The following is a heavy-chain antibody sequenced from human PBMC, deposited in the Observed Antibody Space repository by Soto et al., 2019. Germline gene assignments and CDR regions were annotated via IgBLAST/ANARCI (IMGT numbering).Heavy chain of an antibody. Sequence: PSETLSLTCTVSGGSISSGGYYWSWIRQHPGKGLEWIGYIYYSGSTYYNPSLKSRVTISVGTSKNQFSLKLSSVTAADTAVYYCARQHVLRFLEWSRFDPWGQGTLVTVSS. V-gene: IGHV4-31*03. CDR2: IYYSGST. CDR1: GGSISSGGYY. CDR3: ARQHVLRFLEWSRFDP. D-gene: IGHD3-3*01. J-gene: IGHJ5*02.